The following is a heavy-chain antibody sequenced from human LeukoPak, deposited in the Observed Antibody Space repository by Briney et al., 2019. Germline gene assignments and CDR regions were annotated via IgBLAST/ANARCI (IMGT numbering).Heavy chain of an antibody. CDR1: GGTFSSYA. Sequence: SVKVSCKASGGTFSSYAISWVRQAPGQGLEWMGGIIPIFGTANYAQKFQGRVTITADESTSTAYMELSSLRSEDTAVYYCARAQYYYGSGSYYPGLYYYYGMDVWGKGTTVTVSS. CDR2: IIPIFGTA. J-gene: IGHJ6*04. D-gene: IGHD3-10*01. V-gene: IGHV1-69*01. CDR3: ARAQYYYGSGSYYPGLYYYYGMDV.